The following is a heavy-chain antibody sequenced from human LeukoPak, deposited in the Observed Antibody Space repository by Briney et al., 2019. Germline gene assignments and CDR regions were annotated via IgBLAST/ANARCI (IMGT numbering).Heavy chain of an antibody. CDR3: ARDRRDYDSSGYYKNNYWYFDL. CDR2: IYSGGST. J-gene: IGHJ2*01. D-gene: IGHD3-22*01. Sequence: QPGGSLRLSCAASGFTVSSNYMSWVRQAPGKGLEWVSLIYSGGSTYYADSVKGRFTISRDNSKNTLYLQMNSPRAQDTAVYYCARDRRDYDSSGYYKNNYWYFDLWGRGTLVTVSS. V-gene: IGHV3-53*01. CDR1: GFTVSSNY.